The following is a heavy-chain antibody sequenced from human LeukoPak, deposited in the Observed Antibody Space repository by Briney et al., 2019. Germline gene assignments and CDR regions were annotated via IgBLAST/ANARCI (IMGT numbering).Heavy chain of an antibody. CDR1: GFTFSRYW. D-gene: IGHD3-22*01. Sequence: PGGSLRLSCAACGFTFSRYWMSWVRQAPGKGLEWVASIKQDGSEKYYVDSVKGRFTIPRDNAKNSLYLQMNSLRAEDTAVYYCARDQSYYYDSSGYYFDAFDIWGQGTMVTVSP. CDR2: IKQDGSEK. CDR3: ARDQSYYYDSSGYYFDAFDI. J-gene: IGHJ3*02. V-gene: IGHV3-7*01.